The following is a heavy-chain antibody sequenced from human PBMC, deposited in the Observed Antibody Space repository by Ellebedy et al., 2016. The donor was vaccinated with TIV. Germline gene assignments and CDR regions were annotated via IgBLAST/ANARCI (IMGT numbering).Heavy chain of an antibody. Sequence: SETLSLTCIVSGGSISRYYWSWIRQPPGGGLEWIGNIYYTGTTNYNPSLQSRVTISLDTSKNQFSLRLTSVTAADTAVYYCASIGGVSVGERPIAYWGQGTLVTVSS. V-gene: IGHV4-59*01. CDR1: GGSISRYY. CDR3: ASIGGVSVGERPIAY. J-gene: IGHJ4*02. D-gene: IGHD3-10*01. CDR2: IYYTGTT.